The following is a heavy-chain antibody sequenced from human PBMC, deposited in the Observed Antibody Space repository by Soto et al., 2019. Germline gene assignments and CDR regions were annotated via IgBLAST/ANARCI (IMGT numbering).Heavy chain of an antibody. CDR2: IYYSGST. CDR1: GGSISSGGYY. Sequence: SETLSLTCTVSGGSISSGGYYWSWIRQHPGKGLEWIGYIYYSGSTYYNPSLKSRVTISVDTSKNQFSLKLSSVTAADTAVYYCARNIVVVVAATGYFDYWGQGTLVTSPQ. V-gene: IGHV4-31*03. D-gene: IGHD2-15*01. J-gene: IGHJ4*02. CDR3: ARNIVVVVAATGYFDY.